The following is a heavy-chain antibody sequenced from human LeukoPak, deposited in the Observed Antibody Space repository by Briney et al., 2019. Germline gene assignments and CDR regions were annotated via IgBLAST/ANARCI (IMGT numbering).Heavy chain of an antibody. CDR3: ARWAGYCSITNCYTAFDY. J-gene: IGHJ4*02. CDR1: GYTFTSYD. Sequence: ASVKVSCKASGYTFTSYDINWVRQATGQGLEWMGWMNPNSGNTGYAQKFQGRVTMTRNTSISTAYMELSSLRSEDTAVYYCARWAGYCSITNCYTAFDYWGQGTLVTVSS. D-gene: IGHD2-2*02. CDR2: MNPNSGNT. V-gene: IGHV1-8*01.